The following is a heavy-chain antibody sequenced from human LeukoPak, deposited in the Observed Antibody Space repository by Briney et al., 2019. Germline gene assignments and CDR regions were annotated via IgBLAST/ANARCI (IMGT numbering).Heavy chain of an antibody. V-gene: IGHV5-10-1*01. Sequence: SGESLKISCKGSGYSFTNYWISWVRQMPGKGLEWMGRIDPSDSYTNYSPSFQGHLTISADKSISTAYLQWSSLKASDTAMYYCARALRITFGGGRGAFDIWGQGTMVTVSS. J-gene: IGHJ3*02. D-gene: IGHD3-16*01. CDR1: GYSFTNYW. CDR2: IDPSDSYT. CDR3: ARALRITFGGGRGAFDI.